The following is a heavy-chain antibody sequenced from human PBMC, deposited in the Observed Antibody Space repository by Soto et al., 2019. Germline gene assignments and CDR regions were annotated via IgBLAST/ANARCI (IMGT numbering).Heavy chain of an antibody. Sequence: PGGSLRLACAASGFTFDDYAMHWVRQAPGKGLEWVSGISWNSGSIGYADSVKGRFTISRDNAKNSLYLQMNSLRAEDTALYYCAKDRYSGSGSYYDYWGQGTLVTVSS. J-gene: IGHJ4*02. CDR2: ISWNSGSI. V-gene: IGHV3-9*01. CDR3: AKDRYSGSGSYYDY. D-gene: IGHD3-10*01. CDR1: GFTFDDYA.